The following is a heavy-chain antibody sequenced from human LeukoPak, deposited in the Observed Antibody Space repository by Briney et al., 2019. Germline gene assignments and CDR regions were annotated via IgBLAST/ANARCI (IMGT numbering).Heavy chain of an antibody. CDR1: GFTFSDYA. V-gene: IGHV3-23*01. D-gene: IGHD2-2*01. Sequence: GGSLRLSCAASGFTFSDYAMSWVRQAPGGGLEWVSAILGSGDKTFHADSVKGRFTTSRDNSKNTLSLQMSSLRVEDSAVYFCAKDTSAWSYHRPYMDVWGTGTTVTVSS. CDR2: ILGSGDKT. J-gene: IGHJ6*03. CDR3: AKDTSAWSYHRPYMDV.